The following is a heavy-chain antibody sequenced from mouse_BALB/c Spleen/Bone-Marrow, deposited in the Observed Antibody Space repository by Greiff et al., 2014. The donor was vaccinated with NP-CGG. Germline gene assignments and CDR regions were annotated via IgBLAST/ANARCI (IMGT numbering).Heavy chain of an antibody. D-gene: IGHD2-10*02. CDR2: IDPSDSET. CDR3: VRKYGKGGDY. CDR1: GYTFTGYW. J-gene: IGHJ2*01. Sequence: VQRVESGAELVRPGASVKLSCKASGYTFTGYWMNWVKQRPGQGLEWIGMIDPSDSETHYNEMFKDKATLTVDKSSSTVYMQFSGLTSEDSAVYYCVRKYGKGGDYWGQGTTLTVSS. V-gene: IGHV1-61*01.